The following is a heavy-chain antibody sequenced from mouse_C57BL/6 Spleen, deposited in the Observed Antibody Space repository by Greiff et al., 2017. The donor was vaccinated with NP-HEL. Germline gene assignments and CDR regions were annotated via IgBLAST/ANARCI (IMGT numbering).Heavy chain of an antibody. CDR1: GFTFSSYA. CDR2: ISDGGSYT. J-gene: IGHJ3*01. Sequence: VQLKESGGGLVKPGGSLKLSCAASGFTFSSYAMSWVRQTPEKRLEWVATISDGGSYTYYPDNVKGRFTISRDNAKNNLYLQMSHLKSEDTAMYYCARGGSTMVTTKAWFAYWGQGTLVTVSA. CDR3: ARGGSTMVTTKAWFAY. V-gene: IGHV5-4*01. D-gene: IGHD2-2*01.